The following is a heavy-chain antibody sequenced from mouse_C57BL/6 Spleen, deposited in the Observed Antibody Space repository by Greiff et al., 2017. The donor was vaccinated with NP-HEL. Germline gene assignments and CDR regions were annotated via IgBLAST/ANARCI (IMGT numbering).Heavy chain of an antibody. CDR2: ISSGSSTI. CDR1: GFTFSDYG. V-gene: IGHV5-17*01. J-gene: IGHJ3*01. CDR3: ARNYGSGYAWFAY. D-gene: IGHD1-1*01. Sequence: DVKLVESGGGLVKPGGSLKLSCAASGFTFSDYGMHWVRQAPEKGLEWVAYISSGSSTIYYADTVKGRFTISRDNAKNTLFLQMTSLRSEDTAMYYCARNYGSGYAWFAYWGQGTLVTVSA.